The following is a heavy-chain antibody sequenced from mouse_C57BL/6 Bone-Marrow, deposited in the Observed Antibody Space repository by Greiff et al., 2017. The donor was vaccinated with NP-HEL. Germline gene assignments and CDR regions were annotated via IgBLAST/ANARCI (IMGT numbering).Heavy chain of an antibody. CDR3: ARRDWDAYAMDY. J-gene: IGHJ4*01. Sequence: QVQLQQSGAELVRPGTSVKMSCKASGYTFTNYWIGWVKQRPGHGLEWIGDIYPGGGYTKYNEKFKGKATLTADKSSSTAYMQFSSLTSEDSAIYYCARRDWDAYAMDYWGQGTSVTVSS. V-gene: IGHV1-63*01. CDR1: GYTFTNYW. D-gene: IGHD4-1*01. CDR2: IYPGGGYT.